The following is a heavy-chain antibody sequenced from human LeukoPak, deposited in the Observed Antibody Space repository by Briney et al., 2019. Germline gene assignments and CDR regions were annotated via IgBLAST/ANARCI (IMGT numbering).Heavy chain of an antibody. J-gene: IGHJ4*02. CDR1: GYSLTNYY. CDR3: ARGAPTTRIGAGRFDY. Sequence: ASVKVSRKAFGYSLTNYYVHWVGQAPGKELEWMGEINPSGGSTSYAQKFQGRITVTRDTYTNTVYMDLSSLRSEDTATYYCARGAPTTRIGAGRFDYWGQGSLLTVAS. CDR2: INPSGGST. V-gene: IGHV1-46*01. D-gene: IGHD5-12*01.